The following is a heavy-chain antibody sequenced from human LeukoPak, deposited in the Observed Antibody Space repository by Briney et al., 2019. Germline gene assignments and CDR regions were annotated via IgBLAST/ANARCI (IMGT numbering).Heavy chain of an antibody. CDR1: GSTFSSYA. D-gene: IGHD6-19*01. V-gene: IGHV3-30-3*01. Sequence: GGSLRLSCAASGSTFSSYAMHWVRQAPGKGLEWVAVISYDGSNKYYADSVKGRFTISRDNSKNTLYLQMNSLRAEDTAVYYCARGRPAVAEFDYWGQGTLVTVSS. CDR2: ISYDGSNK. J-gene: IGHJ4*02. CDR3: ARGRPAVAEFDY.